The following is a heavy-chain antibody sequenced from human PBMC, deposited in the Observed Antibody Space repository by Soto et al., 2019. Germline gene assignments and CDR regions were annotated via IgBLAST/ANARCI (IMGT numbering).Heavy chain of an antibody. V-gene: IGHV1-18*01. Sequence: QVQLVQSGAAVKKPGASVKVSCKASGYTFTSYGISWVRQAPGQGLEWMGWISAYNGNTNYAQQLQGRVTMTTDTSTSPAYIELRRLRSADPAVYYCARASLDYDILTAYLRRHAFDIWGQGTMVTVSS. J-gene: IGHJ3*02. D-gene: IGHD3-9*01. CDR1: GYTFTSYG. CDR2: ISAYNGNT. CDR3: ARASLDYDILTAYLRRHAFDI.